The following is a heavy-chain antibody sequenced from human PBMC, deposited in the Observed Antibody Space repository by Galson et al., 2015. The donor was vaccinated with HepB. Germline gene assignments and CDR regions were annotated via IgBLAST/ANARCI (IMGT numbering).Heavy chain of an antibody. Sequence: SLRLSCAASGFTFSSYGMHWVRQAPGKGLEWVAVISYDGSNKYYADSVKGRFTISRDNSKNTLYLQMNSLRAEDTAVYYCAKDAITYSSSWYEEYYYYMDVWGKGTTVTVSS. CDR3: AKDAITYSSSWYEEYYYYMDV. D-gene: IGHD6-13*01. V-gene: IGHV3-30*18. CDR2: ISYDGSNK. J-gene: IGHJ6*03. CDR1: GFTFSSYG.